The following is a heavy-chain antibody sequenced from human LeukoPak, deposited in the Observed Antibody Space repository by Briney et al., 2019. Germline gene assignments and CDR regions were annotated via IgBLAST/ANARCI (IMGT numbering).Heavy chain of an antibody. CDR3: AREGGASTYYYDSSGSSYFDY. CDR1: GFTFSSCA. CDR2: ISYDGSNK. J-gene: IGHJ4*02. D-gene: IGHD3-22*01. Sequence: PGGSLRLSCAASGFTFSSCAMHWVRQAPGKGVERVAVISYDGSNKYYADSVKGRFTISRDNSKKTLYLQMNSLRAEDTAVYYCAREGGASTYYYDSSGSSYFDYWGQGTLVTVSS. V-gene: IGHV3-30-3*01.